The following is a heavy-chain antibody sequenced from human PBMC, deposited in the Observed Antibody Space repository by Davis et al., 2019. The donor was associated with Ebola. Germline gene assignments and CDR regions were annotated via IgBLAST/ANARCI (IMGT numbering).Heavy chain of an antibody. Sequence: SVKVSCMASVYTFTNYAMHWVRQAPGQRLEWMGWISTGNGNARYSQKFQDRVTITRDTSATTAYMELSSLRSEDTAVYYCARLGTSADYYAMDVWGQGTTVTVSS. CDR1: VYTFTNYA. CDR2: ISTGNGNA. J-gene: IGHJ6*02. CDR3: ARLGTSADYYAMDV. V-gene: IGHV1-3*04.